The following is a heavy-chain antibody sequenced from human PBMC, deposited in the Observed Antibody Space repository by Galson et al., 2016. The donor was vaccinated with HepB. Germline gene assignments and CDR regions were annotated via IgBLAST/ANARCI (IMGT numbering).Heavy chain of an antibody. V-gene: IGHV4-31*03. D-gene: IGHD3-9*01. CDR2: IYYSGST. J-gene: IGHJ4*02. CDR3: ARRGNYDILTGYYIPKYYFDY. Sequence: TLSLTCTVSGGSISSGGYYWSWIRQHPGKGLEWIGYIYYSGSTYYNPSLKSRVTISVDTSKNQFSLKLSSVTAADTAVYYCARRGNYDILTGYYIPKYYFDYWGQGTLVSVSS. CDR1: GGSISSGGYY.